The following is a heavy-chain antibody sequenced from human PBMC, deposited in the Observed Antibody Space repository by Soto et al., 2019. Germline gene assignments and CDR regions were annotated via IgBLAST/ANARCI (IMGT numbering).Heavy chain of an antibody. J-gene: IGHJ4*02. V-gene: IGHV3-21*01. D-gene: IGHD3-9*01. CDR3: ARGMFAILSGAFDS. CDR2: ITSSGSYI. Sequence: GGSLRLSCAASGFSFSSHAMNWARQAPGKGLEWVSSITSSGSYIYYADSVKGRFTISRDNAKNSLYLQMNSLRAEDTAVYYCARGMFAILSGAFDSWGQGTLVTVSS. CDR1: GFSFSSHA.